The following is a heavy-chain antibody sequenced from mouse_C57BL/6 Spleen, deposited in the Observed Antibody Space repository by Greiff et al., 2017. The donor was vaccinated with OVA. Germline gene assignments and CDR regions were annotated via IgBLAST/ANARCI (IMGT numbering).Heavy chain of an antibody. CDR2: IDPSDSYT. J-gene: IGHJ2*01. V-gene: IGHV1-69*01. CDR1: GYTFTSYW. CDR3: ARLRDHYFDY. Sequence: QVQLQQPGAELVMPGASVKLSCKASGYTFTSYWMHWVKQRPGQGLEWIGEIDPSDSYTNYNQKFKGKATLTVDTSSSTAYMQLSSLTSEDSAVYYCARLRDHYFDYWGQGTTLTVSS.